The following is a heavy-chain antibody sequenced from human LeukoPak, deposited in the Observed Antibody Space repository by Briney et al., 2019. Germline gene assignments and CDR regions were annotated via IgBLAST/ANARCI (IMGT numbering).Heavy chain of an antibody. CDR3: AKLLLRQDYFYGMDV. V-gene: IGHV3-30-3*02. CDR2: ISYDGSNK. CDR1: GFTFSSYA. D-gene: IGHD2/OR15-2a*01. Sequence: GGSLRLSCAASGFTFSSYAMHWVRQAPGKGLEWVAVISYDGSNKYYADSVKGRFTISRDNSKNTLYLQMNNLSADDTAVYYCAKLLLRQDYFYGMDVWGQGATVTVSS. J-gene: IGHJ6*02.